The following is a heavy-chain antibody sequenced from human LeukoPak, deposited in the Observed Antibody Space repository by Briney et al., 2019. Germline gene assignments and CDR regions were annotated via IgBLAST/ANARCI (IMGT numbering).Heavy chain of an antibody. CDR1: GGSISSSSYY. J-gene: IGHJ2*01. CDR3: ARAFWTYWYFDL. CDR2: IYYSGST. D-gene: IGHD3/OR15-3a*01. V-gene: IGHV4-39*07. Sequence: SETLSLTCTVSGGSISSSSYYWGWIRQPPGKGLEWIGSIYYSGSTYYNPSLKSRVTISVDTSKNQFSLKLSSVTAADTAVYYCARAFWTYWYFDLWGRGTLVTVSS.